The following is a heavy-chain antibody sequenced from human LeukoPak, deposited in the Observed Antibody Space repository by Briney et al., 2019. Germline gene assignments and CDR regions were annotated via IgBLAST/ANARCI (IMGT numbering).Heavy chain of an antibody. CDR3: ARAVGTPERARFDP. CDR2: INPNSGGT. CDR1: GYTFTGYY. Sequence: ASVKVSCKASGYTFTGYYMHWVRQAPGQGLEWMGWINPNSGGTNYAQKFQGRVTMTRDTSISTAYMELSRLRSDDTAVYYCARAVGTPERARFDPWGQGTLVTVSS. J-gene: IGHJ5*02. V-gene: IGHV1-2*02. D-gene: IGHD1-1*01.